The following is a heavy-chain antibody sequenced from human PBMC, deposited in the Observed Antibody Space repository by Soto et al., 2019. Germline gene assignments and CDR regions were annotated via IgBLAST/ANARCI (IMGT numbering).Heavy chain of an antibody. CDR1: GFTFSRYG. CDR3: AKEGGYSSGWYGTDY. CDR2: ISYDGSNK. V-gene: IGHV3-30*18. J-gene: IGHJ4*02. Sequence: QVQLVESGGGVVQPGRSLRLSCAASGFTFSRYGMHWVRQAPGKGLEWVAVISYDGSNKYYADSVKGRFSISRDNSKNTLYRQMDSLRAEDTAVYYCAKEGGYSSGWYGTDYWGQGTLVTVSS. D-gene: IGHD6-19*01.